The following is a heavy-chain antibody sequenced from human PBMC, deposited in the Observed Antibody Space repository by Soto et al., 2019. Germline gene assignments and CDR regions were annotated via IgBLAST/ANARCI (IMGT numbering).Heavy chain of an antibody. J-gene: IGHJ4*02. D-gene: IGHD2-15*01. CDR3: ARLGGRSPSDY. Sequence: VASVKVSCKASGYTFTSYYMHWVRQAPGQGLEWMGINNPSGGSTSYAQKYQGRVTMTRDTSTSTVYMELSSLRSEDTAVYYCARLGGRSPSDYWGQGTLVTVSS. CDR2: NNPSGGST. V-gene: IGHV1-46*01. CDR1: GYTFTSYY.